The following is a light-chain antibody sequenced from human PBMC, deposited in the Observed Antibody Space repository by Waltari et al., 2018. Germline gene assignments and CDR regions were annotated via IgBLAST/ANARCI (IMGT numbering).Light chain of an antibody. Sequence: QSMLTQPPSVSGAPGQRVTISCTGSSSNIGADYDVHWYQQLPGTAPKLLIYGDSTRPSGVPDRFSGSKSGTSASLAITGLQAEDVADYYCQTYDISLRGWVFGGGTELTVL. CDR2: GDS. J-gene: IGLJ3*02. CDR3: QTYDISLRGWV. V-gene: IGLV1-40*01. CDR1: SSNIGADYD.